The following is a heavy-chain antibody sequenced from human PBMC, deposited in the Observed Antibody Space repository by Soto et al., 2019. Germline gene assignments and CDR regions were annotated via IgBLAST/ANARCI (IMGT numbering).Heavy chain of an antibody. CDR3: ASGDFWSCYYDY. J-gene: IGHJ4*01. CDR1: GGSFSGYY. Sequence: SETLSLTCAVYGGSFSGYYWSWIRQPPGKGLEWIGEINHSGSTNYNPSLKSRVTISVDTSKNQFSLKLSSVTAADTAVYYCASGDFWSCYYDYWAQGTLVTVSS. CDR2: INHSGST. D-gene: IGHD3-3*01. V-gene: IGHV4-34*01.